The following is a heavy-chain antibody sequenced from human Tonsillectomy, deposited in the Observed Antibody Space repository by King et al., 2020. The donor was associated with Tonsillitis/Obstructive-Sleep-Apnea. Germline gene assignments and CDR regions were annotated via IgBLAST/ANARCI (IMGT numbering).Heavy chain of an antibody. Sequence: QLVQSGGGLVQPGGSLRLSCAASGFTFSSYWMSWVRQAPGKGLEWVANIKQDGSEKYYVDSVKGRFTISRDNAKNSLYLQMNSLRAEDTAVYHCARTHYQLLISYWGQGTLVTVSS. V-gene: IGHV3-7*01. CDR2: IKQDGSEK. CDR1: GFTFSSYW. J-gene: IGHJ4*02. CDR3: ARTHYQLLISY. D-gene: IGHD2-2*01.